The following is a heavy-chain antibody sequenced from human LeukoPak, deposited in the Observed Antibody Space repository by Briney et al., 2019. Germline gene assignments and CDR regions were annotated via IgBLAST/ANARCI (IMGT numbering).Heavy chain of an antibody. CDR2: IIPIFGTA. CDR3: ARASGFYTGIAADFDY. CDR1: GGTFSSYA. J-gene: IGHJ4*02. V-gene: IGHV1-69*13. Sequence: ASVKVSCKASGGTFSSYAISWVRQAPGQGLEWMGGIIPIFGTANYAQKFQGRVTITADESTSTAYMELSSLRSEDTAVYYCARASGFYTGIAADFDYWGQGTLVTVSS. D-gene: IGHD6-25*01.